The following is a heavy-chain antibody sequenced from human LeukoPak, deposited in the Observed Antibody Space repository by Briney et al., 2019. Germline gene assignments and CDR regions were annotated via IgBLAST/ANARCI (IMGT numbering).Heavy chain of an antibody. V-gene: IGHV3-53*01. CDR3: ARLRSRDGYAWYAFDI. D-gene: IGHD5-24*01. J-gene: IGHJ3*02. CDR1: GFTVNSNY. Sequence: PGGSLRLSCAASGFTVNSNYMSWVRQAPGKGLEWVSVIYSGGSTNYADSVKGRFTISRDNSKNTLYLQMNSLRAEDTAVYYCARLRSRDGYAWYAFDIWGQGTMVTVSS. CDR2: IYSGGST.